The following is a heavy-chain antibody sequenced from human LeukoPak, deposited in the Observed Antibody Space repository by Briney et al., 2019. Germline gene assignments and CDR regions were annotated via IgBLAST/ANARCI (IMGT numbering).Heavy chain of an antibody. CDR1: GYSFTSYW. D-gene: IGHD1-14*01. J-gene: IGHJ5*02. CDR3: VRGNNANLHDWVDP. Sequence: GESLKISCQGSGYSFTSYWIGWVRQMPGKGLEWMGFIYPGDSDTKYSPSFQGQVAMSADRSISIAYLQWSSLKASDTAMYYCVRGNNANLHDWVDPWGQGTLVTVSS. V-gene: IGHV5-51*01. CDR2: IYPGDSDT.